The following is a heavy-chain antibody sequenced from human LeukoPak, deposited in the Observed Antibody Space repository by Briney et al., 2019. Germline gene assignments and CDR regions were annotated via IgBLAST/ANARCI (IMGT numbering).Heavy chain of an antibody. D-gene: IGHD7-27*01. Sequence: GGSLRLSCAASGFTFSTYSINRVRQAPGKGLEWVSYIRSRDRTIYYADSVKGRFTISTDNAENSLYLQMNSLRTEDTAVYYCARDHRWGFDYWGRGTLVTVSS. V-gene: IGHV3-48*01. J-gene: IGHJ4*02. CDR1: GFTFSTYS. CDR3: ARDHRWGFDY. CDR2: IRSRDRTI.